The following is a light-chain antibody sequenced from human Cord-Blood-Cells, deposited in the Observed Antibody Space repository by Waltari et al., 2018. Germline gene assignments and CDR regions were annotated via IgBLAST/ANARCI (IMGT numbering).Light chain of an antibody. CDR3: SSYTSSSTRV. J-gene: IGLJ2*01. CDR2: EVS. CDR1: SSDVGGYNY. Sequence: QSALTQPASVSGSPGQSITIPCTGTSSDVGGYNYVSWYQQHPGKAPKLMIYEVSNRPSGVSKRCSGSKSGNTASLTISGLQAEDEADYYCSSYTSSSTRVFGGGTKLTVL. V-gene: IGLV2-14*01.